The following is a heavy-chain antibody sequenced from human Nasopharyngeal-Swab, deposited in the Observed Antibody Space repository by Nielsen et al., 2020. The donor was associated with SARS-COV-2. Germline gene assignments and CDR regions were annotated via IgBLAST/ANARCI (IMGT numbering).Heavy chain of an antibody. J-gene: IGHJ4*02. V-gene: IGHV4-59*01. CDR3: ARVLNRGYSYGLGY. D-gene: IGHD5-18*01. Sequence: SETLSLTCTVSGGSISSYYWSWIRQPPGKGLEWIGYIYYSGSTNYNPSLKSRVTISVDTSTNQFSLKLSSVTAADTAVYYCARVLNRGYSYGLGYWGQGTLVTVSS. CDR2: IYYSGST. CDR1: GGSISSYY.